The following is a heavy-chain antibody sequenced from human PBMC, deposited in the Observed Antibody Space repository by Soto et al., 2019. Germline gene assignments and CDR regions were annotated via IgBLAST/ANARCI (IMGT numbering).Heavy chain of an antibody. CDR3: ASDRRGDSYVPP. V-gene: IGHV1-18*01. J-gene: IGHJ1*01. Sequence: QVQLVQSGAEVKKPGASVKVSCKASGYTFTSYGISWVRQAPGQGLEWMGWISAYNGNTNYAQKLQDRVPMTTDTSTNTAFMGLRSLRSDDTAVYYCASDRRGDSYVPPWGQGTLVTVSS. D-gene: IGHD3-10*01. CDR1: GYTFTSYG. CDR2: ISAYNGNT.